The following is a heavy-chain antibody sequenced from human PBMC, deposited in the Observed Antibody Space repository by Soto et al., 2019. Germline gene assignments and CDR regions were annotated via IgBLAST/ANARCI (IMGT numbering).Heavy chain of an antibody. V-gene: IGHV1-2*02. Sequence: QVQLVQSGAEVKKPGASVKVSCKASGYTFTGYYMHWVRQAPGHGLEWMGWINPNSGGTNDAQKFQGRVTMTRDTSISTAYMELSRLRSDDTAVYYCARDVEPHSSSSCAFDIWGQGTMVTVSS. CDR2: INPNSGGT. D-gene: IGHD6-6*01. CDR3: ARDVEPHSSSSCAFDI. CDR1: GYTFTGYY. J-gene: IGHJ3*02.